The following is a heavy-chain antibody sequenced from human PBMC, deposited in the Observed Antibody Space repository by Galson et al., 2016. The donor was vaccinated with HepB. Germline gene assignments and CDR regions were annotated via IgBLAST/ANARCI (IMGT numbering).Heavy chain of an antibody. V-gene: IGHV3-48*02. Sequence: SLRLSCAASGFTFSTYNMNWVRQAPGKGLEWVSYISSSSSSLYYADSVKGRFTISRDNAKNSLYLQMNSLRDEDSAIYYCARDLTRMVGANGFWGRVTLVSVSS. CDR2: ISSSSSSL. CDR1: GFTFSTYN. D-gene: IGHD1-26*01. J-gene: IGHJ4*02. CDR3: ARDLTRMVGANGF.